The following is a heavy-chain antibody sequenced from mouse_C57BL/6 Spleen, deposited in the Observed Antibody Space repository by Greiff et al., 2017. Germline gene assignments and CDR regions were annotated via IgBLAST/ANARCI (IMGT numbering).Heavy chain of an antibody. CDR2: IYPGSGST. J-gene: IGHJ4*01. V-gene: IGHV1-55*01. D-gene: IGHD3-2*02. CDR1: GYTFTSYW. Sequence: QVQLKQSGAELVKPGASVKMSCKASGYTFTSYWITWVKQRPGQGLEWIGDIYPGSGSTNYNEKFKSKATLTVDTSSSTAYMQLSSLTSEDSAVYYCAREGTGQLRLRAMDYWGQGTSVTVSS. CDR3: AREGTGQLRLRAMDY.